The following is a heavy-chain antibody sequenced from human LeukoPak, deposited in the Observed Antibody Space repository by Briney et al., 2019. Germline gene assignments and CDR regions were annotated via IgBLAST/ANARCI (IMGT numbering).Heavy chain of an antibody. Sequence: PGGSLRLSCAASGFTFSDYYMSWIRQAPGKGLEWVSYISSSGSTIYYADSVKGRFTISRDNAKNSLYLQMNSLGAEDTAVYYCARAEYYYGSGSFPRYYYYMDVWGKGTTVTVSS. CDR3: ARAEYYYGSGSFPRYYYYMDV. CDR2: ISSSGSTI. J-gene: IGHJ6*03. CDR1: GFTFSDYY. V-gene: IGHV3-11*01. D-gene: IGHD3-10*01.